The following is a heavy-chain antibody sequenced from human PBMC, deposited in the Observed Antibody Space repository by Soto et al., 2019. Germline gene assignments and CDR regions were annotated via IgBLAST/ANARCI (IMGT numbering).Heavy chain of an antibody. CDR2: IYNSGST. J-gene: IGHJ4*02. D-gene: IGHD4-17*01. V-gene: IGHV4-59*08. CDR1: GGSISGDY. CDR3: AGSTYGDYVTFDY. Sequence: QVQLQESGPGLVKPSETLSLTCTVPGGSISGDYWIWMRQPPGKGLEWIGYIYNSGSTNYNPALKSRVNISVDTSKNQFSLKLSSVTAADTAVYYCAGSTYGDYVTFDYWGQGTLVTVSS.